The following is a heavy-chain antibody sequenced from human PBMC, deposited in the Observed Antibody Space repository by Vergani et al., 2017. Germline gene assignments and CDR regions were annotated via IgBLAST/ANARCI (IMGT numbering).Heavy chain of an antibody. CDR2: IRYSGRT. J-gene: IGHJ3*02. D-gene: IGHD6-13*01. Sequence: QVQLQESGPGLVKPSQTLSLTCTLSGGSISRSDDYWSWIRQPPGKGLEWMGYIRYSGRTYYNPSLKSRIIISVDTSKNQFSLKVSSVTAADTAVYHCARERVRIARTFDIWGQGTMVTVSS. CDR1: GGSISRSDDY. V-gene: IGHV4-30-4*08. CDR3: ARERVRIARTFDI.